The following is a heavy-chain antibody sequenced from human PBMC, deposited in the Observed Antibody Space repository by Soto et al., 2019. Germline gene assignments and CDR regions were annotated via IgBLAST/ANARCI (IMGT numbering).Heavy chain of an antibody. CDR1: GYTFTSYY. D-gene: IGHD3-9*01. CDR3: ARARGLRYFDWLPTPGNYYYGMDD. V-gene: IGHV1-46*03. J-gene: IGHJ6*02. CDR2: INPSGGST. Sequence: ASVKVSCKASGYTFTSYYMHWVRQAPGQGLEWMGIINPSGGSTSYAQKFQGRVTMTRDTSTSTVYMELSSLRSEDTAVYYCARARGLRYFDWLPTPGNYYYGMDDWGQGTTVTVSS.